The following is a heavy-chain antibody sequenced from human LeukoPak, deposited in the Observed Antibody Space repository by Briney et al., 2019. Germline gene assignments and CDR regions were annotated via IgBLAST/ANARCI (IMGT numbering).Heavy chain of an antibody. D-gene: IGHD3-3*01. CDR1: GYTFTGYY. V-gene: IGHV1-69*04. CDR2: IIPILGIA. J-gene: IGHJ6*03. CDR3: AREPPQYYDFWSGYRDRYYYYMDV. Sequence: GASVKVSCKASGYTFTGYYMHWVRQAPGQGLEWMGRIIPILGIANYAQKFQGRVTITADKSTSTAYMELSSLRSEDTAVYYCAREPPQYYDFWSGYRDRYYYYMDVWGKGTTVTVSS.